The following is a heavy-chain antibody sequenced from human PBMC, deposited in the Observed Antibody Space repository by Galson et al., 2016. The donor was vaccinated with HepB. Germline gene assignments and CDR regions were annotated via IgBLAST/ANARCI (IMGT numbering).Heavy chain of an antibody. CDR2: ISWNSDII. CDR3: AKDHGTGNYDFYFAMDV. J-gene: IGHJ6*02. CDR1: GFIFDDYA. V-gene: IGHV3-9*01. D-gene: IGHD1-7*01. Sequence: SLRLSCAASGFIFDDYALHWVRQAPGKGLEWVSGISWNSDIIAYAASMKGRFTISRDNAKNSLYLQMNSLRPEDTALYYGAKDHGTGNYDFYFAMDVWGQGTTVTVTS.